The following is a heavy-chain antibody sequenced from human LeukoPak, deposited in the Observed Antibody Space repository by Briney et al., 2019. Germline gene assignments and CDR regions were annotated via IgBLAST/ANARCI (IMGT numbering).Heavy chain of an antibody. CDR1: GYRFTSYW. CDR3: ARPSSGYLYYFDY. D-gene: IGHD3-22*01. V-gene: IGHV5-51*01. J-gene: IGHJ4*02. Sequence: GESLKISCKGSGYRFTSYWIGWVRQMPGKGLEWMGIIYPGDSDTRYSPSLQGQVTISADKSISTAYLQWSSLKASDTAMYYCARPSSGYLYYFDYWGQGTLVTVSS. CDR2: IYPGDSDT.